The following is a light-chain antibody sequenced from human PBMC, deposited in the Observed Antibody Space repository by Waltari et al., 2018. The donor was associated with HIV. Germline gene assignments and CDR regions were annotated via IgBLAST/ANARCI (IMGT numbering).Light chain of an antibody. CDR1: AGVAHPGHC. Sequence: VVTQEPSLTVSPGGTVILTCASSAGVAHPGHCPYWFQQRPGQAPKTLIFDANNRYSWTPARFTGSFLGGKAALTMTGAQPEDDADYYCLLSYDGDVVFGGGTKLTVL. J-gene: IGLJ2*01. V-gene: IGLV7-46*01. CDR3: LLSYDGDVV. CDR2: DAN.